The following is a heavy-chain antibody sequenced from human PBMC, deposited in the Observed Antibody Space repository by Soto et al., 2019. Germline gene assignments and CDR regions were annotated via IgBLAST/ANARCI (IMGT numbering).Heavy chain of an antibody. CDR3: ARDQGITGTNYGMTS. CDR2: INAGNGNT. CDR1: GYTFTSYA. V-gene: IGHV1-3*01. D-gene: IGHD1-20*01. J-gene: IGHJ6*02. Sequence: QVQLVQSGAEVKKPGASVKVSCKASGYTFTSYAMHWVRQAPGQRLEWMGWINAGNGNTKYSQKFQGRVTITRDTSASTAYMELSSLRSEDTAVYYCARDQGITGTNYGMTSGAKGPRSPSP.